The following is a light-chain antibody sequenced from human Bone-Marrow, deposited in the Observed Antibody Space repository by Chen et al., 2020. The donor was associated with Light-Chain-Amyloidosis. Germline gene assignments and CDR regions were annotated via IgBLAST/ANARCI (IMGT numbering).Light chain of an antibody. Sequence: LPTPPSTVSVPPRPAATVPCGGNNIGSKSVHWYQQTPGQAPLLVVYYDSDRPSGIPERLSGSNSGNTATLTISRVEAGDEADYYCQVWDRRSDRPVFGGGTKLTVL. CDR1: NIGSKS. CDR3: QVWDRRSDRPV. V-gene: IGLV3-21*02. J-gene: IGLJ3*02. CDR2: YDS.